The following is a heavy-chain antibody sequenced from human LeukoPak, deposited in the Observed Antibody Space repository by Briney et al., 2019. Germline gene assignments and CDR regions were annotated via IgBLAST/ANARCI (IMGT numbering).Heavy chain of an antibody. D-gene: IGHD3-22*01. CDR3: ARRRYYDSSGYNPTYYFDY. CDR1: GDSIIGSY. J-gene: IGHJ4*02. Sequence: SETLSLTCAVSGDSIIGSYWSWIRQAPGKGLEWIGYIYYSADTDYNPSLKSRVTISVDMSKKQISLRLTSVTAADTAVYYCARRRYYDSSGYNPTYYFDYWGQGILVTVSS. V-gene: IGHV4-59*01. CDR2: IYYSADT.